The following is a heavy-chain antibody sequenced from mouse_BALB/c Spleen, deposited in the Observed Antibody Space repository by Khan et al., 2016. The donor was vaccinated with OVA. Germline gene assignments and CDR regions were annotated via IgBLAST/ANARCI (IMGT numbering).Heavy chain of an antibody. D-gene: IGHD1-3*01. J-gene: IGHJ3*01. Sequence: VELVESGPGLVAPSQTLSITCTVSGFSLSNYRVHWVRQPPGKGLEWLGVIWAGGSTNHNSALMSRLTISKANSKSQVFLKMNSLQTDDTAMYYCARAFYNGAWFAYWGQGTLVTVSA. CDR2: IWAGGST. V-gene: IGHV2-9*02. CDR1: GFSLSNYR. CDR3: ARAFYNGAWFAY.